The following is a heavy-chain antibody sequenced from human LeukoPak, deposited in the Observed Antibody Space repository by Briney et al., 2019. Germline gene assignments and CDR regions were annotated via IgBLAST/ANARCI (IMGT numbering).Heavy chain of an antibody. CDR2: INHSGST. D-gene: IGHD3-16*02. CDR3: ARAHYDYVWGSYPNAFDI. J-gene: IGHJ3*02. CDR1: GGSFSGYY. Sequence: SETLSLTCAVYGGSFSGYYWSWIRQPPGKGLEWIGEINHSGSTNYHPSLKSRVTISVDKSKNQFSLKLSSVTAADTAVYYCARAHYDYVWGSYPNAFDIWGQGPMVTDSS. V-gene: IGHV4-34*01.